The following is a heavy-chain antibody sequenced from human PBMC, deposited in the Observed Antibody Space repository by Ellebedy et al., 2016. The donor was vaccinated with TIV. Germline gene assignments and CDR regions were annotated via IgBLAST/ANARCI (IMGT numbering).Heavy chain of an antibody. CDR3: ARDLTPSGLWFGEVGY. CDR2: ISSSSSYI. Sequence: PGGSLRLSCAASGFTFSSYSMNWVRQAPRKGLEWVSSISSSSSYIYYADSVKGRFTISRDNAKNSLYLQMNSLRDEDTAVYYCARDLTPSGLWFGEVGYWGQGTLVTVSS. J-gene: IGHJ4*02. D-gene: IGHD3-10*01. V-gene: IGHV3-21*01. CDR1: GFTFSSYS.